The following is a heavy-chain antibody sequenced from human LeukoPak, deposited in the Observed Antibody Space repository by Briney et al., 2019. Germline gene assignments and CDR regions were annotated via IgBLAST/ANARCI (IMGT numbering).Heavy chain of an antibody. CDR2: IIPIFGTA. D-gene: IGHD2-2*01. CDR3: ARMPGYCSSTSCRAYYYGMDV. CDR1: GGTFSSYA. Sequence: SVKVSCKASGGTFSSYAISWVRQAPGQGLEWMGGIIPIFGTANYAQKFQGRVTITADESTSTAYMELSSLRSEDTAVYHCARMPGYCSSTSCRAYYYGMDVWGQGTTVTVSS. J-gene: IGHJ6*02. V-gene: IGHV1-69*13.